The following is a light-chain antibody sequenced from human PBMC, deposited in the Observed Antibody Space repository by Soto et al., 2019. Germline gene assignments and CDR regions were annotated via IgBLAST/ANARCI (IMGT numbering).Light chain of an antibody. J-gene: IGKJ3*01. CDR1: QSVSSGY. Sequence: EIVLTQSPGTLSLSPGERATLSCRASQSVSSGYLAWYQQKPGQAPRLLIYGVSSRATGIPDRFSGSGSGTDCYLTISRLEPEDFAVYYCQHYGSSTFTVGPGTKVDIK. CDR3: QHYGSSTFT. V-gene: IGKV3-20*01. CDR2: GVS.